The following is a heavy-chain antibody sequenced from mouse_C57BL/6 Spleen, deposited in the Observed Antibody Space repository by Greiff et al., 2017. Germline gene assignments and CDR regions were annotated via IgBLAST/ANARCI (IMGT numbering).Heavy chain of an antibody. J-gene: IGHJ1*03. V-gene: IGHV1-47*01. CDR3: ARGGSRNWYFDV. Sequence: QVQLQQSGAELVKPGASVTMSCKASGYPFTTYPIEWMKQNHGKSLEWIGNFHPYNDDTKYNEKFKGKATLTVEKSSSTVYLELSRLTSDDSAVYYCARGGSRNWYFDVWGTGTTVTVSS. D-gene: IGHD1-1*01. CDR1: GYPFTTYP. CDR2: FHPYNDDT.